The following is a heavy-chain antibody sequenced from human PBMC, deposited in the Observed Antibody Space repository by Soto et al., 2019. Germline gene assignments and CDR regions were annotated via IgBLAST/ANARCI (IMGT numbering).Heavy chain of an antibody. J-gene: IGHJ4*02. CDR2: IYPGDSNA. Sequence: GESLKISCEASGYNFASYWIGWVRQMPGKGLEWMGVIYPGDSNARYSPSFQGQVTISADKSISTAYLQWNSLKASDTAIYYCARRPEGQQREDFDHWGQGTLVTVSS. CDR1: GYNFASYW. V-gene: IGHV5-51*01. D-gene: IGHD5-18*01. CDR3: ARRPEGQQREDFDH.